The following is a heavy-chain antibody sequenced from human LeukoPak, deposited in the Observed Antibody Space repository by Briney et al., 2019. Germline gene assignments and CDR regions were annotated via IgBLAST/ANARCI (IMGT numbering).Heavy chain of an antibody. CDR3: ARDRQWLTSGESYYYGMDV. D-gene: IGHD6-19*01. V-gene: IGHV4-59*01. Sequence: SETLSLTCTVSGGSISSYYWSWIRQPPGKGLEWIGYIYYSGSTNYSPSLKSRVTISVDTSKNQFSLKLRSVTAADTAVYYCARDRQWLTSGESYYYGMDVWGQGTTVTVSS. CDR2: IYYSGST. J-gene: IGHJ6*02. CDR1: GGSISSYY.